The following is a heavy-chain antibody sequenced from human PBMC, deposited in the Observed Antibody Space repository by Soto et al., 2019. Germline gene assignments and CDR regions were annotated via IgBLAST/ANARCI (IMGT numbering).Heavy chain of an antibody. V-gene: IGHV3-33*01. D-gene: IGHD4-17*01. CDR2: IWYDGSNK. CDR3: ARVYGAYYYGMDV. Sequence: LRLSFAASGFTFSSYGMHWVRQAPGKGLEWVAVIWYDGSNKYYADSVKGRFTISRDNSKNTLYLQMNSLRAEDTAVYYCARVYGAYYYGMDVWGQVTTVTVSS. J-gene: IGHJ6*02. CDR1: GFTFSSYG.